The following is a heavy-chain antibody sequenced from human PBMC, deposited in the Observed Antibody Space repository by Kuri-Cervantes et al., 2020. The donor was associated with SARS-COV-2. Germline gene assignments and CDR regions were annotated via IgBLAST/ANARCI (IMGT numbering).Heavy chain of an antibody. V-gene: IGHV3-30*04. CDR2: ISYVGSDL. D-gene: IGHD2-15*01. CDR1: GFTFSDHA. J-gene: IGHJ4*02. Sequence: GESLKISCVASGFTFSDHAMHWVRRAPGKGLEWVAIISYVGSDLYADSVKGRFTISRDNSKNTLYLQMNSLRAEDTAVYYCARDLGGYFDYWGQGTLVTVSS. CDR3: ARDLGGYFDY.